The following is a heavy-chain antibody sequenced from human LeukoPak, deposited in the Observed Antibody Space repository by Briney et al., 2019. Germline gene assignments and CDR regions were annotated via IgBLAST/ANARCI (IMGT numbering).Heavy chain of an antibody. Sequence: PGGSLRLSCAASGFTFSNYPMHWVRQAPGKGLESVSSITTTGDYTYYADSVRGRFTISRDNSKNTLYLQMGSLRTEDMAVYYRARISSSGYLDYWGQGTLVTVSS. D-gene: IGHD3-22*01. J-gene: IGHJ4*02. CDR2: ITTTGDYT. CDR3: ARISSSGYLDY. CDR1: GFTFSNYP. V-gene: IGHV3-64*02.